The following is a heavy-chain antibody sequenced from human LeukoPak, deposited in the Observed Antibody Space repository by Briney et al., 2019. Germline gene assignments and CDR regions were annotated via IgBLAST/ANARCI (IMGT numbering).Heavy chain of an antibody. CDR2: ITTDGSRT. J-gene: IGHJ4*02. V-gene: IGHV3-23*01. CDR3: AKGNTVTPNY. Sequence: GGSLRLSCAASGFTFSNYPMNWVRQAPGKGLEWVSAITTDGSRTYNADSVKGRFTISRDNSKNTLYLQMNSLRAEDTAVYYCAKGNTVTPNYWGQGTLVTVSS. D-gene: IGHD4-17*01. CDR1: GFTFSNYP.